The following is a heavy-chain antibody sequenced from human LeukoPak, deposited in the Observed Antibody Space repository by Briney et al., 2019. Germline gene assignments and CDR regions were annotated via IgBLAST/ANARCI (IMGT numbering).Heavy chain of an antibody. CDR3: ARVVPPLYYFDY. CDR2: IKQDGSEK. CDR1: GFTFSHYW. V-gene: IGHV3-7*01. Sequence: GGSLRLSCAASGFTFSHYWMTWVRQAPGKGLEWVANIKQDGSEKYYVDSVKGRFTISRDNAKNSLYLQMNSLRAEDTAVYYCARVVPPLYYFDYWGQGTLVTVSS. J-gene: IGHJ4*02. D-gene: IGHD3-10*01.